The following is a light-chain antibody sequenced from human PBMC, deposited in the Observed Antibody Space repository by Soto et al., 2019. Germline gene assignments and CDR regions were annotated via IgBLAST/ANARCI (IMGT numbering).Light chain of an antibody. CDR2: EVS. Sequence: QSVLTQPPSASGSPGQSVTISCTGTSSDVGAYKYVSWYQQYPGKAPKLMIYEVSKRPSGVPDRFSGSKSGNTASLTVSWLQAEDEADYYCTSYVGSNIWVFGGGTQLTVL. J-gene: IGLJ3*02. V-gene: IGLV2-8*01. CDR1: SSDVGAYKY. CDR3: TSYVGSNIWV.